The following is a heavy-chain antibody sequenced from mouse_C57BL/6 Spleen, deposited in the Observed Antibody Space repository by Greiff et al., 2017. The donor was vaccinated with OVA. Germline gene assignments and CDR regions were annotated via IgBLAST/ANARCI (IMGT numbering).Heavy chain of an antibody. D-gene: IGHD2-2*01. CDR1: GYTFTDYE. CDR2: IDPETGGT. Sequence: QVQLQQSGAELVRPGASVTLSCKASGYTFTDYEMHWVKQTPVHGLEWIGAIDPETGGTAYNQKFKGKAILTADKSSSTAYMELRSLTSEDSAVYDCTPIDYGSSGYFDYWGQGTTLTVSS. CDR3: TPIDYGSSGYFDY. V-gene: IGHV1-15*01. J-gene: IGHJ2*01.